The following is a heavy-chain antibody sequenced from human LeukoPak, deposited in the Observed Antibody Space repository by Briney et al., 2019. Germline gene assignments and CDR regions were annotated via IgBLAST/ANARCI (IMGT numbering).Heavy chain of an antibody. CDR1: GYTFTGYY. CDR2: INPNSGAE. D-gene: IGHD3-16*01. V-gene: IGHV1-2*02. CDR3: ARDSSGGSYYVY. Sequence: ASVKVSCKASGYTFTGYYIHWVRQAPGQGLEWMGWINPNSGAENFAQKFQGRVTMTRDTSISTAYMELSSLRSEDTAVYYCARDSSGGSYYVYWGQGTLVTVSS. J-gene: IGHJ4*02.